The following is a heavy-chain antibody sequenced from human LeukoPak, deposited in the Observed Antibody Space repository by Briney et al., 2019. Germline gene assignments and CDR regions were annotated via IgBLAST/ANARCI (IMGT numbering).Heavy chain of an antibody. J-gene: IGHJ4*02. CDR1: GFTFDDYA. CDR3: ASAQSYSSSSGDY. V-gene: IGHV3-9*01. D-gene: IGHD6-13*01. Sequence: GGSLRLSCAASGFTFDDYAMHWVRQAPGKGLEWVSGISWNSGSIGYADSVKGRFTISRDNAKNSLYLQMNSLRAEDTALYYCASAQSYSSSSGDYWGQGTLVTVSS. CDR2: ISWNSGSI.